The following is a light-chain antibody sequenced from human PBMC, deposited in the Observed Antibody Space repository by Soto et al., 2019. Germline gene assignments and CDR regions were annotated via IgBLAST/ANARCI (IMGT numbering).Light chain of an antibody. CDR3: HQHGSPPFS. J-gene: IGKJ3*01. V-gene: IGKV3-20*01. CDR2: GAS. CDR1: QSVSSSY. Sequence: EIVLTQSPGTLSLSPGERATLSCRASQSVSSSYLAWYQQKPGQAPRLLIYGASSRATGIPDRFTGSGSWTDFTITISRLKPEDFAWYSCHQHGSPPFSFGPGTKAHIK.